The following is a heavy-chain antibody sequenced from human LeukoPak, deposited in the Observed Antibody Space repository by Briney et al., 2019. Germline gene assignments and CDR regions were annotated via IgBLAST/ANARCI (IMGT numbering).Heavy chain of an antibody. V-gene: IGHV4-39*01. CDR3: ARHGYSYGSKYFDY. D-gene: IGHD5-18*01. J-gene: IGHJ4*02. Sequence: PSETLSLICTVSGGSISSSSYYWGWVRQPPGKGLERVGSIYYSGSTYYNPCLKSRVTISVDTSKNQFSLKLSSVTAADTAVYYCARHGYSYGSKYFDYWGQGTLVTVSS. CDR2: IYYSGST. CDR1: GGSISSSSYY.